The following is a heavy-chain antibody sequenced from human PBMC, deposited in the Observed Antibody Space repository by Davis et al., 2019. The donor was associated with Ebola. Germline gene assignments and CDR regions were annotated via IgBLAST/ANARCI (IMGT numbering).Heavy chain of an antibody. CDR1: GFSLTTVGAG. Sequence: SGPTLVKPTQTLTLTCSFSGFSLTTVGAGVGWIRQPPGKALEWLAVIFWDDDKRYSPSLQSRLSITKDTSTDQVVLTLTNVDPVDTGTYFCAHRYNGSYFEHWGQGALVTVSS. J-gene: IGHJ4*02. V-gene: IGHV2-5*02. CDR3: AHRYNGSYFEH. CDR2: IFWDDDK. D-gene: IGHD1-26*01.